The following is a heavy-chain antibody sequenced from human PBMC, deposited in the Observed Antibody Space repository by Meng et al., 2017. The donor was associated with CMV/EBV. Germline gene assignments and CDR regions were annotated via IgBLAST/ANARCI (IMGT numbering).Heavy chain of an antibody. CDR2: IYYSGRT. J-gene: IGHJ4*02. CDR3: ARGQVDRLSFDY. Sequence: SETLSLTCTVSGDSISGSSYYWGWIRHPPGRGLQWIGSIYYSGRTYYNPSLNSRVTISVDTTNNQFSLRLRSVTAADTAVYYCARGQVDRLSFDYWGQGTLVTVSS. CDR1: GDSISGSSYY. V-gene: IGHV4-39*07. D-gene: IGHD3/OR15-3a*01.